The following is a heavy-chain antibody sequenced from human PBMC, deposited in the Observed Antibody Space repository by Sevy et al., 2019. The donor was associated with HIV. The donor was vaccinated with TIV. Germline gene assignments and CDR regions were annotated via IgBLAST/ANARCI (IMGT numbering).Heavy chain of an antibody. Sequence: ASVKVSCKASGHTSTEYFVHWVRQAPGQRPQWMGVITPTSRTTSYSQTFQGRLIMTSDTSTTTVHMELTSLRSEDTAIYYCATHPSFGWGTCTFLQYWGQGTLVTVSS. CDR3: ATHPSFGWGTCTFLQY. J-gene: IGHJ4*02. CDR2: ITPTSRTT. CDR1: GHTSTEYF. D-gene: IGHD3-10*01. V-gene: IGHV1-46*01.